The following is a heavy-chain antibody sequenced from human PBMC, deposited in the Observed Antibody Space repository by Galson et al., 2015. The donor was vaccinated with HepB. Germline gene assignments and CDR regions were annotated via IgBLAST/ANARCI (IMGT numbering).Heavy chain of an antibody. D-gene: IGHD6-13*01. CDR3: ARGGIAAAANPVDY. CDR2: ITPLFGTA. V-gene: IGHV1-69*13. J-gene: IGHJ4*02. Sequence: SVKVSCKASGGTFSRYTFSWVRQAPGQGLEWMGGITPLFGTAKYAQKFQGRVTITADESTSRVYMDLSNLRPEDTAVYYCARGGIAAAANPVDYWGQGTLVTVSS. CDR1: GGTFSRYT.